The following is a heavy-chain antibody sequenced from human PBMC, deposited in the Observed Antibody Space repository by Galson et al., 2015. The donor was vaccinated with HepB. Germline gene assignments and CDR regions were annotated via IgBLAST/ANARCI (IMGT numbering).Heavy chain of an antibody. Sequence: SLRLSCAASGFTFSSYAMHWVRQAPGKGLEWVAVISYDGSNKYYADSVKGRFTISRDNSKNTLYLQMNSLRAEDTAVYYWARARGYSGYDFRRMAFDIWGQGTMVTVSS. CDR3: ARARGYSGYDFRRMAFDI. CDR1: GFTFSSYA. V-gene: IGHV3-30*04. J-gene: IGHJ3*02. D-gene: IGHD5-12*01. CDR2: ISYDGSNK.